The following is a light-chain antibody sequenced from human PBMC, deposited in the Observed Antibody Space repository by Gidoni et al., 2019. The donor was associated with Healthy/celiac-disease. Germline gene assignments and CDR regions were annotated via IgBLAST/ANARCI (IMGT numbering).Light chain of an antibody. CDR1: QGISNS. CDR3: QQYYSTPQST. V-gene: IGKV1-NL1*01. CDR2: AAS. Sequence: DIQMTQSPSSLSASVGDRVTITCRASQGISNSLAWYQQKPGKAPKLLLYAASRLESGVPSRFSGSGSGTDYTLTISSLQPEDCATYYCQQYYSTPQSTFGQGTRLEIK. J-gene: IGKJ5*01.